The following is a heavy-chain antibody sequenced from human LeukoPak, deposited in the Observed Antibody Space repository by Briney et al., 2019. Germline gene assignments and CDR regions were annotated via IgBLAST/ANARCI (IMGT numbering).Heavy chain of an antibody. CDR3: AREGDFWRGYYTGIFDY. J-gene: IGHJ4*02. CDR2: ISSSSSTI. Sequence: PGGSLRLSCAASGFTFSSYSMNWVRQAPGKGLERVSYISSSSSTIYYADSVKGRFTISRDNAKNSLYLQMNSLRAEDTAVYYCAREGDFWRGYYTGIFDYWGKGTLVTVSS. D-gene: IGHD3-3*01. CDR1: GFTFSSYS. V-gene: IGHV3-48*04.